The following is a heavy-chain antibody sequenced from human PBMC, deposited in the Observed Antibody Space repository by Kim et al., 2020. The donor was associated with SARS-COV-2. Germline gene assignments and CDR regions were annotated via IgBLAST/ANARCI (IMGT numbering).Heavy chain of an antibody. Sequence: YYHPSLTSRVPIPVDTSKIQFSLKLISVTAADTAVYYCARHPVTTSYFDYWGQGTLVTVSS. CDR3: ARHPVTTSYFDY. J-gene: IGHJ4*02. V-gene: IGHV4-39*01. D-gene: IGHD4-17*01.